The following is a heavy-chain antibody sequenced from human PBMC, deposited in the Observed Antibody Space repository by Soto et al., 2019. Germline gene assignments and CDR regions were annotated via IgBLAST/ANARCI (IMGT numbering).Heavy chain of an antibody. Sequence: QVQLVQSGAEVKKPGSSVKVSCKAPGGTFSSYAISWVRQAPGQGLEWMGGIIPIFGTAKYAQKFQGRVTITADESTSTGYMELSSLRSEDTAVYYCARSQGGSSFLDIYYYYYYGMYVWGQGTTVTVSS. J-gene: IGHJ6*02. CDR2: IIPIFGTA. D-gene: IGHD2-15*01. CDR1: GGTFSSYA. V-gene: IGHV1-69*01. CDR3: ARSQGGSSFLDIYYYYYYGMYV.